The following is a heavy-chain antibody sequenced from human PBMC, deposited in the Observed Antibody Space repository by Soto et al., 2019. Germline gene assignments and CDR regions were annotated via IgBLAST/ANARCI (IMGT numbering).Heavy chain of an antibody. Sequence: ASVKVSCKASGYTFTGYYMHWVRQAPGQGLEWMGWINPNSGGTNYAQKFQGWVTMTRDTSISTAYMEVSRLRSDDTAVYYCGRDDLPLYYYDRSGYDAFDIGGQGTMVTVSS. CDR3: GRDDLPLYYYDRSGYDAFDI. J-gene: IGHJ3*02. CDR1: GYTFTGYY. V-gene: IGHV1-2*04. CDR2: INPNSGGT. D-gene: IGHD3-22*01.